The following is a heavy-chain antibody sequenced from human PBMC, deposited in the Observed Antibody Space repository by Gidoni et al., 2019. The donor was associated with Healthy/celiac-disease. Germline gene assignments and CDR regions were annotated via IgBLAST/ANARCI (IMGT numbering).Heavy chain of an antibody. D-gene: IGHD6-13*01. CDR1: GGTFSSYT. CDR3: ARGGPGIAAAGMAFDI. J-gene: IGHJ3*02. V-gene: IGHV1-69*02. Sequence: QVQLVKSGAEVKKPRSSVTVSCKASGGTFSSYTISWVREAPGQGLEWMGRIIPILGIANDAQKFQGRVTITADKSTSTAYMELSSLRSEDTAVYYCARGGPGIAAAGMAFDIWGQGTMVTFSS. CDR2: IIPILGIA.